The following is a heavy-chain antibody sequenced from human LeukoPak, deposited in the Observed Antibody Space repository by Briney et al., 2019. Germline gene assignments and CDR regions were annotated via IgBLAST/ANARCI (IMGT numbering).Heavy chain of an antibody. D-gene: IGHD2-21*02. Sequence: SETLSLTCTVSGGSISSGSYYWSWIRQPAGKGLEWIGRIYTSGSTNYNPSPKSRVTISVDTSKNQFSLKLSSVTAADTAVYYCAREFVVVTACPWFDPWGQGTLVTVSS. CDR1: GGSISSGSYY. J-gene: IGHJ5*02. CDR2: IYTSGST. V-gene: IGHV4-61*02. CDR3: AREFVVVTACPWFDP.